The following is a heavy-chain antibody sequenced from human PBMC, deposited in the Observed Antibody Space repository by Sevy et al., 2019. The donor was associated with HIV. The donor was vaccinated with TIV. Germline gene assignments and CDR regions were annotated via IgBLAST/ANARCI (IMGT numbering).Heavy chain of an antibody. D-gene: IGHD3-16*01. CDR1: GFSFSDYR. CDR3: ARDRGEILSSAFDY. Sequence: GGSLRLSCAASGFSFSDYRMHWVRQAPGKGLEWVAVISYDGRNNKYNADSVKARFTISRDNSKNTLYLQMNSLRAEDTAIYYCARDRGEILSSAFDYWGQGTLVTVSS. V-gene: IGHV3-30*03. CDR2: ISYDGRNNK. J-gene: IGHJ4*02.